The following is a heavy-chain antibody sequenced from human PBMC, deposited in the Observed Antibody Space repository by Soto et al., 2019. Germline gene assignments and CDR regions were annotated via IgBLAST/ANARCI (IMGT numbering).Heavy chain of an antibody. CDR1: GFTLSTYW. V-gene: IGHV3-74*01. Sequence: RGSLRLSCAASGFTLSTYWMHWVRQVPGKGVVWVSRISSGGTYTNYADSVKGRFTISRDSARNTLFLQMNYLTGEDTAVYYCARTFVDGMAGFGPWGQGTLVTVSS. J-gene: IGHJ5*02. CDR2: ISSGGTYT. D-gene: IGHD2-15*01. CDR3: ARTFVDGMAGFGP.